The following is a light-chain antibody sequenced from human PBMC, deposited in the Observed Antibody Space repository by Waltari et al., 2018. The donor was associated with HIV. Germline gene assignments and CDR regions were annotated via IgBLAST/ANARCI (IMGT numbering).Light chain of an antibody. CDR1: TSNIGTNI. CDR2: SNN. Sequence: QSVLTQPPSASGTPGQTVTTSCSGNTSNIGTNIVNWYQQFPGAAPKLLIYSNNQRPSGVPARFSGSKSGTSASLAISGLQSEDEADYFCAAWDDTLNGLFGGGTKLTVL. J-gene: IGLJ2*01. V-gene: IGLV1-44*01. CDR3: AAWDDTLNGL.